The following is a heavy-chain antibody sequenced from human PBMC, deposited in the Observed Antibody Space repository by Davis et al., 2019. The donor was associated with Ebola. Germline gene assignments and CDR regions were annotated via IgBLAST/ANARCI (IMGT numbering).Heavy chain of an antibody. CDR1: GGSITSGY. Sequence: GSLRLSCTVSGGSITSGYWSWIRQPPGKGLEWIGYIYNSGTTDYSPSLKSRVTISVDTSKNQFSLKLSSVTAADTATYHCVGGYNFDYWGQGVQVIVSS. J-gene: IGHJ4*02. D-gene: IGHD3-16*02. CDR3: VGGYNFDY. CDR2: IYNSGTT. V-gene: IGHV4-59*12.